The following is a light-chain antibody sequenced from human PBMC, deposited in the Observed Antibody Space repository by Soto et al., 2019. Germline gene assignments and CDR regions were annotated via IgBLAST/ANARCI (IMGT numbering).Light chain of an antibody. CDR1: QSLVHSDGNTY. J-gene: IGKJ2*01. V-gene: IGKV2-30*02. CDR3: MQGTHWLYT. Sequence: DVVMTQSPLSLPVTLGQPASISCRSSQSLVHSDGNTYLSWFQQRPGQAPRRLIYKISNRDSGVPDRVSGSGSGTDFTLKISRVEAEDVGVYYCMQGTHWLYTFGQGTKLEIK. CDR2: KIS.